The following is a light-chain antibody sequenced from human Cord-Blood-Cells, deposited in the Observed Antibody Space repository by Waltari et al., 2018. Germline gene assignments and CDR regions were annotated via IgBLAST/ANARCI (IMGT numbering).Light chain of an antibody. V-gene: IGLV2-8*01. CDR3: SSYAGSNNLGV. J-gene: IGLJ2*01. Sequence: QSALTQPPSASGSPGQSVTISCTGTSSDAGGYNDVSWYQQHPGKAPKLMIYEVSKRPSGVPDRFSGSKSGNTASLTVSGLQAEDEADYYCSSYAGSNNLGVFGGGTKLTVL. CDR1: SSDAGGYND. CDR2: EVS.